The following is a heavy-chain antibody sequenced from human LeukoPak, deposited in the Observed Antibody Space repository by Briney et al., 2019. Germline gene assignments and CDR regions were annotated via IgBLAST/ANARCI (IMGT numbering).Heavy chain of an antibody. CDR3: ARGKQQLVWDS. V-gene: IGHV4-34*01. CDR1: GGSFSGYY. J-gene: IGHJ4*02. D-gene: IGHD6-13*01. CDR2: INHSGST. Sequence: SEPLSLTCAVYGGSFSGYYWSWIRQPPGKGLEWIGEINHSGSTNYNPSLKSRVTISVDTSKNQFSLQLNSMTPEDTAVYYCARGKQQLVWDSWGQGTLVAVSS.